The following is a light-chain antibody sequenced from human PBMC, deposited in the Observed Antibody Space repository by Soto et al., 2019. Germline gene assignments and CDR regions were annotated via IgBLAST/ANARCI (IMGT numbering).Light chain of an antibody. CDR1: QSVLYSSNNKNY. CDR2: WAS. V-gene: IGKV4-1*01. J-gene: IGKJ2*01. CDR3: QQYYITPPYT. Sequence: DIVMTQSPDSLAVSLGERATINCKSSQSVLYSSNNKNYLAWYQQKPGQPPKLIIYWASTRESGVPDRFSGSGSGTDFTLTISSLQAEDVAVYYCQQYYITPPYTFGQGTKLEIK.